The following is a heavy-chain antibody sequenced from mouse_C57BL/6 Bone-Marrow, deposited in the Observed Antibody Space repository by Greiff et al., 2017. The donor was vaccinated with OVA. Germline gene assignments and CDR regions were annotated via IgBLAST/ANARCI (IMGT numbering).Heavy chain of an antibody. D-gene: IGHD1-1*01. CDR1: GYTFTSYW. CDR2: IYPSDSET. V-gene: IGHV1-61*01. CDR3: ARANYYGSSFRYFDV. J-gene: IGHJ1*03. Sequence: VQLQQPGAELVRPGSSVKLSCKASGYTFTSYWMDWVKQRPGQGLEWIGNIYPSDSETHYNQKFKDKATLTVDKSSSTAYMQLSSLTSEDSAVYYCARANYYGSSFRYFDVWGTGTTVTVSS.